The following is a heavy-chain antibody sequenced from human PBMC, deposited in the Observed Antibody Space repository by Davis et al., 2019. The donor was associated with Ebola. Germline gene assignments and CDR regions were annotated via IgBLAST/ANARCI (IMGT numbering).Heavy chain of an antibody. D-gene: IGHD5-12*01. CDR2: INPNDGRT. CDR3: TTPGGQDSGYDVFDI. Sequence: ASVTVSCKASGYTFTNYYMHWVRQAPGQGLEWMGLINPNDGRTIYAQKFQGRVTVTRDTSTTTVYMDLGSLRSEDTALYYCTTPGGQDSGYDVFDIWGQGTMVTVSS. J-gene: IGHJ3*02. CDR1: GYTFTNYY. V-gene: IGHV1-46*03.